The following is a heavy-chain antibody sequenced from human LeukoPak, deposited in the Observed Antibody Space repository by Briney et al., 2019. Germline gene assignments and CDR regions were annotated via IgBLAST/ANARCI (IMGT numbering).Heavy chain of an antibody. J-gene: IGHJ3*02. CDR2: IYSGGST. CDR1: GGSISSGGYY. Sequence: LSLTCTVSGGSISSGGYYMSWVRQAPGKGLEWVSVIYSGGSTYYADSVKGRFTISRDNSKNTLYLQMNSLRAEDTAVYYCARGDAFDIWGQGTMVTVSS. CDR3: ARGDAFDI. V-gene: IGHV3-53*01.